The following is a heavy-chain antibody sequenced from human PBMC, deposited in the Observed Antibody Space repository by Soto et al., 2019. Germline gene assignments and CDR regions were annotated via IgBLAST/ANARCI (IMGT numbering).Heavy chain of an antibody. Sequence: QITLKESGPSPVKPTQTLTVTCTFSGFSLSNSGVGVTWIRQPQGKALEWLALIYGDNDKRYSPSLKTRLTITKDTSKNQVVLTMTNMDPVHAATYYCAHCTLHDYGDYDPGTSHVFDSWGQGTLVTVSS. CDR1: GFSLSNSGVG. J-gene: IGHJ4*02. CDR2: IYGDNDK. V-gene: IGHV2-5*02. CDR3: AHCTLHDYGDYDPGTSHVFDS. D-gene: IGHD4-17*01.